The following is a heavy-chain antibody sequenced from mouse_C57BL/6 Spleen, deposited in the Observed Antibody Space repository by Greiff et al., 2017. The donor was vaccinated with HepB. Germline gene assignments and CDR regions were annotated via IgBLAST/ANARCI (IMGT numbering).Heavy chain of an antibody. CDR3: ARNYYGSSFAY. V-gene: IGHV1-26*01. CDR2: INPNNGGT. CDR1: GYTFTDYY. D-gene: IGHD1-1*01. Sequence: EVQRVESGPELVKPGASVKISCKASGYTFTDYYMNWVKQSHGKSLEWIGDINPNNGGTSYNQKFKGKATLTVDKSSSTAYMELRSLTSEDSAVYYCARNYYGSSFAYWGQGTLVTVSA. J-gene: IGHJ3*01.